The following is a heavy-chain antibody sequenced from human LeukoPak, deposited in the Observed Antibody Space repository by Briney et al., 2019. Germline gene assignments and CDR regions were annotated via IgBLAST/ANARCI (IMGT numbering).Heavy chain of an antibody. D-gene: IGHD2-15*01. CDR3: ARLYCSGGSCYFFDY. CDR1: GFTFSSYS. V-gene: IGHV3-21*01. Sequence: PGGSLRLSCAASGFTFSSYSMNWVRQAPGKGLEWVSSISSSSSYIYYADSVKGRFTISRDNAKNSLYLQMNSLRAEDTAVYYCARLYCSGGSCYFFDYWGQGTLVTVSP. CDR2: ISSSSSYI. J-gene: IGHJ4*02.